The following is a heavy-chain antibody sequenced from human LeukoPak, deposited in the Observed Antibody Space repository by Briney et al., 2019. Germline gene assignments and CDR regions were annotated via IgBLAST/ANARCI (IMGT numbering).Heavy chain of an antibody. CDR2: IYHSGST. CDR1: GYSISSGYY. Sequence: SETLSLTCAVSGYSISSGYYWGWIRQPPGKGLEWIGSIYHSGSTYYNPSLKSRVTISVDTSKNQFSLKLSSVTAADTAVYYCARRYRLLGFDYWGQGTLVTVSS. D-gene: IGHD2-2*01. V-gene: IGHV4-38-2*01. J-gene: IGHJ4*02. CDR3: ARRYRLLGFDY.